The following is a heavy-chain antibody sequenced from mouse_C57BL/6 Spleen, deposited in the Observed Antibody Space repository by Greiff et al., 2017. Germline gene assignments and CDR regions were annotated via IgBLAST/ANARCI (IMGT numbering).Heavy chain of an antibody. J-gene: IGHJ3*01. V-gene: IGHV5-16*01. Sequence: EVHLVESEGGLVQPGSSIKLSCTASGFNFSDYYMAWVRQVTEKGLEWVANINSDGSRTYYLDYLQGRFIISRDTAKNILYLQMSSLKSVKTATYYCARGDGYDAFAYWGQGTMVTVSA. CDR1: GFNFSDYY. D-gene: IGHD2-2*01. CDR3: ARGDGYDAFAY. CDR2: INSDGSRT.